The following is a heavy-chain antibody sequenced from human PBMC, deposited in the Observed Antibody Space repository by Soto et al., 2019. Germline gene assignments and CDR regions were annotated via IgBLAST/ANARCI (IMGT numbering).Heavy chain of an antibody. V-gene: IGHV4-30-2*01. CDR3: ARELLYYDSSGYSWDDAFDI. CDR1: GGSLSSSAYS. J-gene: IGHJ3*02. CDR2: ICQSGST. D-gene: IGHD3-22*01. Sequence: SETLSLTCAVSGGSLSSSAYSWSWIRQPPGKGLEWIGFICQSGSTYYNPSLKSRLTMSLDRPRNQFSLKLSSVTAADTAVYYCARELLYYDSSGYSWDDAFDIWGQGTMVTVSS.